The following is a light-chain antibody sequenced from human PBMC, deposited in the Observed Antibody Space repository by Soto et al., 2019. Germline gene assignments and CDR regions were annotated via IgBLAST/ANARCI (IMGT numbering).Light chain of an antibody. V-gene: IGKV1-39*01. CDR2: TAS. CDR1: QTISTY. J-gene: IGKJ2*01. Sequence: DIQMTQSPSSLSASVGDRVTLTCRASQTISTYLNWYQQRPGKAPKLLIYTASSLQSGVPSRFSGSGSVTDFTLTNSSLQPEDFATYYCQQSYSTPYTFGQGTKLEIK. CDR3: QQSYSTPYT.